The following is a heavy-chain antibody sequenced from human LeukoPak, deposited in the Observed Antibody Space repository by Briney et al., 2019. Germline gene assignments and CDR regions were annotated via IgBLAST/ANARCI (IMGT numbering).Heavy chain of an antibody. D-gene: IGHD1-26*01. Sequence: GGSLRLSCAVSGITLSNYGMSWVRQAPGKGLEWVAGISGSGGRTNYADSVKGRFTISRDNSKNTLYLQMNTLRAEDTAVYYCAKEVGYGMDVWGQGTTVTVSS. V-gene: IGHV3-23*01. J-gene: IGHJ6*02. CDR2: ISGSGGRT. CDR1: GITLSNYG. CDR3: AKEVGYGMDV.